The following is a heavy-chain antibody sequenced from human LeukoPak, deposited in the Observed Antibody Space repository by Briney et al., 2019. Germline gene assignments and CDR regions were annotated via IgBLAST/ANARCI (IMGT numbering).Heavy chain of an antibody. J-gene: IGHJ4*02. D-gene: IGHD3-22*01. V-gene: IGHV3-23*01. CDR3: ARPHYYDSSGYYSYYSDY. Sequence: TGGSLRLSCAASGFTFSSYAMSWVRQAPGKGLEWVSAISGSGGSTYYADSVKGRFTISRDNSKNTLYLQMNSLRAEDTAVYYCARPHYYDSSGYYSYYSDYWGQGTLVTVSS. CDR1: GFTFSSYA. CDR2: ISGSGGST.